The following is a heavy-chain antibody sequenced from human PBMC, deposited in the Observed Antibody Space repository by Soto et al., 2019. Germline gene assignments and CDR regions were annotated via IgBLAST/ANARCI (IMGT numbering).Heavy chain of an antibody. V-gene: IGHV1-3*01. J-gene: IGHJ4*02. CDR1: GYTFTNYA. CDR3: ARDGAVAGNANFGY. CDR2: INAGNAKT. D-gene: IGHD6-19*01. Sequence: AASVKVSCKASGYTFTNYAIHWVRQGPGQSLEWMGWINAGNAKTKYSQKFQGRVTISRDTSASTAYMELSSLRSEDTAVYYCARDGAVAGNANFGYWGQGALVTVSS.